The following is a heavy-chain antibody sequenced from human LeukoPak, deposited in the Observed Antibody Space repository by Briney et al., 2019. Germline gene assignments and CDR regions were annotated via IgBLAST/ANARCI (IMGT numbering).Heavy chain of an antibody. D-gene: IGHD5-18*01. CDR1: GFTFSSYT. J-gene: IGHJ4*02. Sequence: GGSLRLSCAASGFTFSSYTMNWVRQAPGKGLEWVSYISRSGSTIYYADSVKGRFTTSRDNGKNSLYLQMNSLRAEDTAVYYCAREANGYSSGLDYWGQGTLVTVSS. V-gene: IGHV3-48*01. CDR2: ISRSGSTI. CDR3: AREANGYSSGLDY.